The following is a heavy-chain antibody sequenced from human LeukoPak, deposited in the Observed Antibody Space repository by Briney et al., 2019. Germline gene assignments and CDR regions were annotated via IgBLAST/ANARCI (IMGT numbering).Heavy chain of an antibody. V-gene: IGHV1-46*01. Sequence: ASVKVSCKASGYTFTGYYMHWVRQAPGQGLEWMGIINPSGGSTSYAQKFQGRVTMTRDTSTSTVYMELSSLRSEDTAVYYCARGRGENYYDSSGYYADLSYWGQGTLVTVSS. CDR2: INPSGGST. J-gene: IGHJ4*02. D-gene: IGHD3-22*01. CDR1: GYTFTGYY. CDR3: ARGRGENYYDSSGYYADLSY.